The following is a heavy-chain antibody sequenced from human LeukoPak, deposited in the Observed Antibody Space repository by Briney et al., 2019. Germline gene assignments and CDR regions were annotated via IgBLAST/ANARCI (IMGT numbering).Heavy chain of an antibody. J-gene: IGHJ5*02. CDR2: ISGSGGST. D-gene: IGHD6-19*01. CDR3: AKGPRSIAVLGWFDP. V-gene: IGHV3-23*01. CDR1: GFTFSSYA. Sequence: PGGSLRLSCAASGFTFSSYAMSWVRQAPGKGLEGVSAISGSGGSTYYADSVKGRFTISRDNSKNTLYLQMNSLRAEDTAVYYCAKGPRSIAVLGWFDPWGQGTLVTVSS.